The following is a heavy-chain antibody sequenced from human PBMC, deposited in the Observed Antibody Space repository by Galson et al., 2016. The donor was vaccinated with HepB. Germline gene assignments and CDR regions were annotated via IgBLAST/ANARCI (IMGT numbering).Heavy chain of an antibody. CDR3: AKELWLFRHPGVGYLDS. Sequence: SLRLSCAASGFTFRNHWMHWVRQAPGKGLVWISRINSDGSGTTYADSVKGRFTISRDNAKNTLYLQMNSLRAEDTAVYYCAKELWLFRHPGVGYLDSWGQGTLVTVSS. V-gene: IGHV3-74*01. CDR1: GFTFRNHW. CDR2: INSDGSGT. D-gene: IGHD2-21*01. J-gene: IGHJ4*02.